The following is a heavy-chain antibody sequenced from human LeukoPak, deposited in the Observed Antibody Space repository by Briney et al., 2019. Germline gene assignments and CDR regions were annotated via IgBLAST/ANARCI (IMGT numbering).Heavy chain of an antibody. D-gene: IGHD2-15*01. Sequence: PGGSLRLSCAASGFTFSSYAMSWVRHAPGKGLEWVSAISGSGGSTYYADSVKGRFTISRDNSKNTLYLQMNSLRAEDTAVYYCAKGRDMPYYYYMDVWGKGTTVTVSS. CDR1: GFTFSSYA. CDR3: AKGRDMPYYYYMDV. J-gene: IGHJ6*03. V-gene: IGHV3-23*01. CDR2: ISGSGGST.